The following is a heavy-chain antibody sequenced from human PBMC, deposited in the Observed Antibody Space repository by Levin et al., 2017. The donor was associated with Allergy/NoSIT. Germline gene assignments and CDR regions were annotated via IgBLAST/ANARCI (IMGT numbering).Heavy chain of an antibody. V-gene: IGHV1-69*06. D-gene: IGHD3-9*01. CDR1: GGTFSSYA. Sequence: ASVKVSCKASGGTFSSYAISWVRQAPGQGLEWMGGIIPIFGTANYAQKFQGRVTITADKSTSTAYMELSSLRSEDTAVYYCARASRYYDILTGYYKGGSLGVYYYYYMDVWGKGTTVTVSS. CDR2: IIPIFGTA. J-gene: IGHJ6*03. CDR3: ARASRYYDILTGYYKGGSLGVYYYYYMDV.